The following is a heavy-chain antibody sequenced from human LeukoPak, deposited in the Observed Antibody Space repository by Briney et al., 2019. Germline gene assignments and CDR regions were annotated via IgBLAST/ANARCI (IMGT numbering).Heavy chain of an antibody. CDR3: ARAPRGRYCSSTSCPSGHYYYYGMDV. Sequence: ASVKVSCKASGGTFSSYAISWVRQAPGQGLEWMGRIIPILGIANYAQKFQGRVTITADKSTSTAYMELSSLRSEDTAVYYCARAPRGRYCSSTSCPSGHYYYYGMDVWGQGTTVTVSS. CDR2: IIPILGIA. J-gene: IGHJ6*02. D-gene: IGHD2-2*01. CDR1: GGTFSSYA. V-gene: IGHV1-69*04.